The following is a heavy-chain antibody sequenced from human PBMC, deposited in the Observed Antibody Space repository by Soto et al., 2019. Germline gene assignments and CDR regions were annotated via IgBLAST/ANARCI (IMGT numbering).Heavy chain of an antibody. D-gene: IGHD3-10*01. CDR2: INPSGGST. V-gene: IGHV1-46*03. J-gene: IGHJ3*02. Sequence: ASVKVSCTASGYTFTSYYMRWVRQAPGQGLEWMGIINPSGGSTSYAQKFQGRVTMTRDTSTSTVYMELSSLRSEDTAVYYCATRPSGSDKAFDIWGQGTMVTVSS. CDR3: ATRPSGSDKAFDI. CDR1: GYTFTSYY.